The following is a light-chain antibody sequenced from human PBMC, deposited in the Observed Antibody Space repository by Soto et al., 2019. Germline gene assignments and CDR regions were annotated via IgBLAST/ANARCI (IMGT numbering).Light chain of an antibody. J-gene: IGKJ5*01. CDR3: QQYNSWPPIT. CDR1: QSIGSY. V-gene: IGKV3-15*01. CDR2: DAP. Sequence: EIVLTQSPATLSLSLGERATLSCRASQSIGSYLAWYQHKPGQAPRLLIYDAPTRATGIPDRFSGGGSGTEFTLTISSLQSEDFVVYYCQQYNSWPPITFGQGTRLEIK.